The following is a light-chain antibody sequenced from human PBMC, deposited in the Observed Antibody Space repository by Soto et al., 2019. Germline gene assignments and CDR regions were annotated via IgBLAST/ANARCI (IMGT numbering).Light chain of an antibody. CDR1: SPNVGRNY. CDR3: AAGDDSLSVWV. Sequence: QSVVTQPPSASGTPGQRVAISCSGSSPNVGRNYVYWYHQVPGTGPKLLIYGNNQRPSGVPDRFSGSKSGTSASLAISGLRSEDEGDYFCAAGDDSLSVWVFGGGTKLTVL. CDR2: GNN. J-gene: IGLJ3*02. V-gene: IGLV1-47*01.